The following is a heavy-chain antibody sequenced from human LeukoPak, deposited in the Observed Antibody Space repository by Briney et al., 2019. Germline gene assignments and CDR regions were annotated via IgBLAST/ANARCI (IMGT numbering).Heavy chain of an antibody. D-gene: IGHD3-3*01. Sequence: SETLSLACAVSGGSFSSDNWWSWVRQPPGKGLEWIGEVFHSGSTNYNPSLKSRVTISVDKSKSQFSLKLNSVTAADTAVYYCARSIFGVVINNWFDPWGQGTLVTVSS. V-gene: IGHV4-4*02. CDR3: ARSIFGVVINNWFDP. CDR2: VFHSGST. J-gene: IGHJ5*02. CDR1: GGSFSSDNW.